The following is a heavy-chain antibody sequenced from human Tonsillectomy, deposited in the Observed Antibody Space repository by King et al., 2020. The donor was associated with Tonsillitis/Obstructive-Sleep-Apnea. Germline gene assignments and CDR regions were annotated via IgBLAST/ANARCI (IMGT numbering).Heavy chain of an antibody. CDR2: INHSGST. CDR1: GGSFSGYY. D-gene: IGHD3-3*01. V-gene: IGHV4-34*01. Sequence: VQLQQWGAGLLKPSETLSLTCAVYGGSFSGYYWSWIRQLPGKGLEWIGEINHSGSTHYNPSLTSRVTITVETSKNQFSLKRSSVTAADTAVYYCARIGPVDYDSGSGYSKYDDFDIWSKRTMVNVTS. CDR3: ARIGPVDYDSGSGYSKYDDFDI. J-gene: IGHJ3*02.